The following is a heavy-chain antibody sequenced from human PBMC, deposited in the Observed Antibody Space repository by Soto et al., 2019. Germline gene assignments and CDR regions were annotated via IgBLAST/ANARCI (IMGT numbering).Heavy chain of an antibody. D-gene: IGHD1-26*01. Sequence: QVQLVQSEAEVKKPGASVKVSCKASGYTFTSYGISWARQAPGQGLEWMGGISVYNDYTHYAQKFQGRVTMTTDTTTRTAYMELSSLTSDDAAVYYCARNGSANAMDVGGQGTTVTVSS. CDR1: GYTFTSYG. J-gene: IGHJ6*02. V-gene: IGHV1-18*04. CDR2: ISVYNDYT. CDR3: ARNGSANAMDV.